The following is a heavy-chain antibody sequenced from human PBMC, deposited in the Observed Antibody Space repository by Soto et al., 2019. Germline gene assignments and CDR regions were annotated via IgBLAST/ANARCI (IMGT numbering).Heavy chain of an antibody. V-gene: IGHV3-30-3*01. CDR3: AREDYCSSTSCYDYYYYGMDV. D-gene: IGHD2-2*01. J-gene: IGHJ6*02. Sequence: QVQLVESGGGVVQPGRSLRLSCAASGFTFSSYAMHWVRQAPGKGLEWVAVISYDGSNKYYADSVKGRFTISRDNSKNALYLQMNSLRAEDTAVYYCAREDYCSSTSCYDYYYYGMDVWGQGTTVTVFS. CDR1: GFTFSSYA. CDR2: ISYDGSNK.